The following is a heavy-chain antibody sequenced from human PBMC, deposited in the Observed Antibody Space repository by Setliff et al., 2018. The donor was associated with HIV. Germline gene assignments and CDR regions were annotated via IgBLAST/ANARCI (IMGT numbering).Heavy chain of an antibody. J-gene: IGHJ3*02. V-gene: IGHV3-48*01. CDR1: GFTFNGYA. D-gene: IGHD4-4*01. Sequence: GGSLRLSCVGSGFTFNGYAMNWVRQAPGKGLEWVSYISSSSSSIYYGDSVKGRFTISRDNAKNTVDLHMNSLRTEDTAVYYCAKDGDYRNGDYDAFDIWGLGTMVTVSS. CDR3: AKDGDYRNGDYDAFDI. CDR2: ISSSSSSI.